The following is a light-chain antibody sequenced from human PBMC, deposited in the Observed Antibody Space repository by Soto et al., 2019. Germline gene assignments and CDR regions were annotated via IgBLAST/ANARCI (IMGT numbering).Light chain of an antibody. J-gene: IGKJ1*01. V-gene: IGKV1-5*01. CDR2: YAS. CDR3: QQYNSGSRT. CDR1: QSISYW. Sequence: DIQMTQSPSTLSASVGDRVTITCRASQSISYWLAWYEQKPGKAPKLLISYASTLESGVPSRFSGSGSGKEFTLTISSLQPDDFATYYCQQYNSGSRTFGQGTKVEVK.